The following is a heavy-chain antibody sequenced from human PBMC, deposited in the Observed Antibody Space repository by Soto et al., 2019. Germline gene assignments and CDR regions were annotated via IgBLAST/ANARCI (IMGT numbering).Heavy chain of an antibody. CDR2: ISAYNGNT. J-gene: IGHJ4*02. CDR1: GYTFASYA. V-gene: IGHV1-18*01. Sequence: QVQLVQSGDEVKKPGASVKDSCKASGYTFASYAISWMRQAPGQVLEWMGWISAYNGNTNYAQKLQGRLTMTTDTSTSTAYMELRSLRSDDTAVYYCARDPPPPDYWGQGPLVTVSS. CDR3: ARDPPPPDY.